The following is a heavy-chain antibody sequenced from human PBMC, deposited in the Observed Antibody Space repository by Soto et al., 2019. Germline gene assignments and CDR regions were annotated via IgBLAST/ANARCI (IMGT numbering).Heavy chain of an antibody. J-gene: IGHJ4*02. CDR3: ARASDYGGKSGLDY. D-gene: IGHD4-17*01. Sequence: RESWRLSYSGSGGTFRRCGMHVFRQVPGKGMEWVAVIWYDGSNKYYADSVKGRFTISRDNSKNTLYLQMNSLRAEDTAVYYCARASDYGGKSGLDYWGQGTLVTVSS. CDR1: GGTFRRCG. CDR2: IWYDGSNK. V-gene: IGHV3-33*01.